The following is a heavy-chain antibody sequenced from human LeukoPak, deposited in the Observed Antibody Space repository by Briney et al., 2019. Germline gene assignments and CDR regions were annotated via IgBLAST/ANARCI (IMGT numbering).Heavy chain of an antibody. Sequence: PGASLRLSCAASGFTFSTNAMHWVRQAPGKGLEGVAIITYVRSNKNYAHFVKGRFTISRDNSKNTVYLQMNSLRGADTAIYYCAKDRSGRWSIDSWGQGTLVTVSS. V-gene: IGHV3-30*04. CDR2: ITYVRSNK. CDR3: AKDRSGRWSIDS. D-gene: IGHD6-13*01. J-gene: IGHJ4*02. CDR1: GFTFSTNA.